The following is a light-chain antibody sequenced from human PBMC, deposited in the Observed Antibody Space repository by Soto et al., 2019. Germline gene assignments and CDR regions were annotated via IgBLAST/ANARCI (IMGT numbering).Light chain of an antibody. CDR3: QTWGTGLYVV. Sequence: QLVLTQSPSASASLGASVKLTCTLSSGHSTYAIAWHQQQPEKGPRYLMKLNSDGSHSKGDGIPDRFSGSSSGAGRYLTISSLQSEDEADYYCQTWGTGLYVVFGGGTKLTVL. V-gene: IGLV4-69*01. CDR2: LNSDGSH. CDR1: SGHSTYA. J-gene: IGLJ2*01.